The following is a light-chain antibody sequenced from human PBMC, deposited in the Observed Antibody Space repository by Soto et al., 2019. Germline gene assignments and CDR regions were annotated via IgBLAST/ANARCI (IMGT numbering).Light chain of an antibody. V-gene: IGLV3-21*02. CDR2: DDS. J-gene: IGLJ2*01. CDR1: NIGRKR. CDR3: QVWESSSDPVI. Sequence: SYELTQSPSLSVAPGQTASIPCGGTNIGRKRVHWYQQKPGQAPVLVVYDDSDRPSGIPERFSGSNSENTATLTISRVEVGDEADYYCQVWESSSDPVIFGGGTKVTVL.